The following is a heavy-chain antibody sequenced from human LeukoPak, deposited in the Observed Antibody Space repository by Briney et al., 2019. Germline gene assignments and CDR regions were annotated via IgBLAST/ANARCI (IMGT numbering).Heavy chain of an antibody. CDR1: GYSFTSYW. D-gene: IGHD2-8*01. CDR3: ARLAFCTNAVCFSNYYYSMDV. V-gene: IGHV5-51*01. Sequence: GESLKISCRGSGYSFTSYWIGWVRQMPGKGLEWMGIIYPDDSDTKYSPSFQGQVTISADKSISTAYLQWSSLKASDTAMYYCARLAFCTNAVCFSNYYYSMDVWGRGTTVTVSS. J-gene: IGHJ6*03. CDR2: IYPDDSDT.